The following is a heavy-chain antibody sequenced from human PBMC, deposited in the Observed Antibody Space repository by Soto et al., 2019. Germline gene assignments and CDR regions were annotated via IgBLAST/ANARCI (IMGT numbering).Heavy chain of an antibody. CDR1: GGSVSSGSYY. CDR2: IYYSGST. V-gene: IGHV4-61*01. CDR3: ARGVGYYDSSGYPNWFDP. D-gene: IGHD3-22*01. J-gene: IGHJ5*02. Sequence: LSLTCTVSGGSVSSGSYYWSWIRQPPGKGLEWIGYIYYSGSTNYNPSLKSRVTISVDTSKNQFSLKLSSVTAADTAVYYCARGVGYYDSSGYPNWFDPWGQGTLVTVSS.